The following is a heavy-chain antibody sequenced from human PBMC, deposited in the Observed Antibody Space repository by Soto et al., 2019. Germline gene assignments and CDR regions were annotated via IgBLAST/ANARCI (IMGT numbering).Heavy chain of an antibody. D-gene: IGHD2-21*02. J-gene: IGHJ5*02. V-gene: IGHV3-23*01. Sequence: GGSLRLSCAASGFTFRSYTMHWVRQAPGKGLEWVSAISGSGGRTYHADSVKGRFTISRDNSENTLYLQMNSLRVEDTAVYYCAKDLSGGDCPWGQGTLVTVSS. CDR1: GFTFRSYT. CDR3: AKDLSGGDCP. CDR2: ISGSGGRT.